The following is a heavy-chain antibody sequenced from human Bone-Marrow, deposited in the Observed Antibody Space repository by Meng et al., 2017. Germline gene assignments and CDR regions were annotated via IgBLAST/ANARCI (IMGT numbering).Heavy chain of an antibody. CDR3: ARDRSFDY. J-gene: IGHJ4*02. CDR2: INPNSGGT. CDR1: GYTFTGYY. Sequence: GESLKISCKASGYTFTGYYMHWVRQAPGQGLEWMGWINPNSGGTNYAQKFQGRVTMTRDTSISTAYMELSRLRSDDTAVYYCARDRSFDYWGQGTLVTVSS. V-gene: IGHV1-2*02.